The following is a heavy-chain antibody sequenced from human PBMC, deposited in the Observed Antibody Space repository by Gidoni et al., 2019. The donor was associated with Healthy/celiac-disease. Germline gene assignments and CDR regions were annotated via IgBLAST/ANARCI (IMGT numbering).Heavy chain of an antibody. V-gene: IGHV1-24*01. Sequence: LQAPGKGLEWMGGFDPEDGETIYAQKFQGRVTMTEDTSTDTAYMELSSLRSEDTAVYYCATDLAPDSSGYYDDYWGQGTLVTVSS. CDR2: FDPEDGET. CDR3: ATDLAPDSSGYYDDY. J-gene: IGHJ4*02. D-gene: IGHD3-22*01.